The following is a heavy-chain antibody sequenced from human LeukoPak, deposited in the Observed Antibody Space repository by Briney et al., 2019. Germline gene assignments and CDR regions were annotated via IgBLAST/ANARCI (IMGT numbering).Heavy chain of an antibody. CDR3: ATTSGWLVAFDI. CDR2: FDPEDGET. CDR1: GYTLTELS. J-gene: IGHJ3*02. Sequence: ASAKVSCKVSGYTLTELSMHWVRQAPGQGLEWMGGFDPEDGETIYAQKFQGRVTMTEDTSTDTAYMELSSLRSENTAVYYCATTSGWLVAFDIWGQGTMVTVSS. D-gene: IGHD6-19*01. V-gene: IGHV1-24*01.